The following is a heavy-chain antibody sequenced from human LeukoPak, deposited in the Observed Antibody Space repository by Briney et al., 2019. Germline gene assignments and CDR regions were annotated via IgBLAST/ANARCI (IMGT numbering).Heavy chain of an antibody. CDR3: ASSPELCFGELLQFDY. V-gene: IGHV3-23*01. J-gene: IGHJ4*02. D-gene: IGHD3-10*01. Sequence: GGSLRLSCAASGFTFSSYAMSWVRQAPGKGLEWVSAISGSGGSTYYADSVKGRFTISRDNSKNTLYLQMNSLRAEDTAVYYCASSPELCFGELLQFDYWGQGTLVTVSS. CDR2: ISGSGGST. CDR1: GFTFSSYA.